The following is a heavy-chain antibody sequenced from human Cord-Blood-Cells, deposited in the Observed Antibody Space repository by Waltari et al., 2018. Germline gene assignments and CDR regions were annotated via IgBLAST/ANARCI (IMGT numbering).Heavy chain of an antibody. Sequence: QVQLQESGPGLVKPSETLSLTCTVPGGSISSYYWSWIRQPPGKGLEWIGYIYYSGSTNYNPSLKSRVTISVDTSKNQFSLKLSSVTAADTAVYYCARASDGIVGAFDYWGQGTLVTVSS. J-gene: IGHJ4*02. CDR3: ARASDGIVGAFDY. V-gene: IGHV4-59*01. CDR1: GGSISSYY. CDR2: IYYSGST. D-gene: IGHD1-26*01.